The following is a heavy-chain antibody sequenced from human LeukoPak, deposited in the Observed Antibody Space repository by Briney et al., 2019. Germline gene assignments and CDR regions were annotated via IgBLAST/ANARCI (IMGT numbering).Heavy chain of an antibody. D-gene: IGHD6-13*01. CDR3: ARRVVAAAADLEY. J-gene: IGHJ4*02. CDR1: GYTFTGYY. Sequence: SVKVSCKASGYTFTGYYMYWVRQAPGQGLEWVGWINPNSGDTNYAPKFQGRVTLTRDTPISTAYMELTSLTSDDTAVYYCARRVVAAAADLEYWGQGTLVTVSS. V-gene: IGHV1-2*02. CDR2: INPNSGDT.